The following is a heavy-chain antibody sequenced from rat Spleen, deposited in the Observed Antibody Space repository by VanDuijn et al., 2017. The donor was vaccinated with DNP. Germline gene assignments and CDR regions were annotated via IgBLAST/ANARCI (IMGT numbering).Heavy chain of an antibody. Sequence: EVQLVESGGGLVQPGRSLKLSCAASGFTFSDYGMAWVRQAPTKGLEWVATINNSGDNSYYRDSVKGRFTISRDNAKSTLYLQMNSLRSEDMATYYCARQGPAITTRYFDYWGQGVMVTVSS. CDR2: INNSGDNS. CDR3: ARQGPAITTRYFDY. J-gene: IGHJ2*01. D-gene: IGHD1-4*01. V-gene: IGHV5S13*01. CDR1: GFTFSDYG.